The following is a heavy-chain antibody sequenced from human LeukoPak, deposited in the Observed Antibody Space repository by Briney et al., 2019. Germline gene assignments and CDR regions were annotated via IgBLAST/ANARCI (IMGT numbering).Heavy chain of an antibody. CDR3: AREDPQTTVPEGLDV. CDR1: GGSISSGGYY. V-gene: IGHV4-61*08. Sequence: SETLSLTCTVSGGSISSGGYYWSWLRQPPGKGLEWIGYIYFSGTTNINPSLKSRVTISVDMSKNQFSLKLSSVTAADTAVYYCAREDPQTTVPEGLDVWGQGTTVTVSS. J-gene: IGHJ6*02. CDR2: IYFSGTT. D-gene: IGHD4-17*01.